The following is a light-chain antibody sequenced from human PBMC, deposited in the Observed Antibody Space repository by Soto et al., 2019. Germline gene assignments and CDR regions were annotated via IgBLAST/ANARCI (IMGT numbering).Light chain of an antibody. V-gene: IGKV1-5*01. CDR2: DAS. Sequence: DIQMTQSPSTLSAPVGDRVTITCRASQSITTWLAWYQQKPGKAPKLLIYDASGLESGVPSRFSGSGSGTEFTLTISSLQPDDFATYYCQQYYNYPETFGQGTKV. J-gene: IGKJ1*01. CDR3: QQYYNYPET. CDR1: QSITTW.